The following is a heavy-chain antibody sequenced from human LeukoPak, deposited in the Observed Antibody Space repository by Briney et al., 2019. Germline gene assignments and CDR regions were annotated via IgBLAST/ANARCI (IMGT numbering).Heavy chain of an antibody. CDR2: INPNSGGA. V-gene: IGHV1-2*02. Sequence: GASVKVSCKASGYTFTGYYMHWVRQAPGQGLEWMGWINPNSGGANYAQKFQGRVTMTRDTSISTAYMELSRLRSDDTAVYYCANELRGYSYGYGEPFDYWGQGTLVTVSS. D-gene: IGHD5-18*01. CDR1: GYTFTGYY. CDR3: ANELRGYSYGYGEPFDY. J-gene: IGHJ4*02.